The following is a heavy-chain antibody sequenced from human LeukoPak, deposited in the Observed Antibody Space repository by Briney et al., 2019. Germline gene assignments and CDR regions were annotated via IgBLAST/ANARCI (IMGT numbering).Heavy chain of an antibody. CDR1: GVSVSSGSYY. CDR2: IYYSGST. CDR3: AREGFYGDYVKTVDY. Sequence: SETLSLTCTVSGVSVSSGSYYWSWIRQPPGKGLEWSGYIYYSGSTNYNPSLKSRVTISVDTSKNQFSLKLSSVTAADTAVYYCAREGFYGDYVKTVDYWGQGTLVTVSS. J-gene: IGHJ4*02. V-gene: IGHV4-61*01. D-gene: IGHD4-17*01.